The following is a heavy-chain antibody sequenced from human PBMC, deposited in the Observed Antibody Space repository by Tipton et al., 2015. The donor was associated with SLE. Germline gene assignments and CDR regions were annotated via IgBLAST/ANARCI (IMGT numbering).Heavy chain of an antibody. CDR3: ARDRVTIFGVVDAFDI. V-gene: IGHV4-61*01. D-gene: IGHD3-3*01. CDR2: IYYSGST. J-gene: IGHJ3*02. Sequence: TLSLTCTVSGGSVSSGSYYWGWIRQPPGKGLEWIGYIYYSGSTNYNPSLKSRVTISVDTSKNQFSLKLSSVTAADTAVYYCARDRVTIFGVVDAFDIWGQGTMVTVSS. CDR1: GGSVSSGSYY.